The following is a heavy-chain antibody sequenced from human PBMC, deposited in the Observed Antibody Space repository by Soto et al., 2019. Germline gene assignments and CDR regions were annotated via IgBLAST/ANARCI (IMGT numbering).Heavy chain of an antibody. J-gene: IGHJ4*02. D-gene: IGHD6-13*01. CDR2: ISYDGSNK. V-gene: IGHV3-30-3*01. CDR3: TPPASGAAADPFDY. CDR1: GFTFISYA. Sequence: GGSLRLSCSASGFTFISYAMHWFRQAPGKGLEWVAVISYDGSNKYYADSVKGRFTISRDNSKNTLYLQMNSLRAEDTAVYYCTPPASGAAADPFDYWGQGTLVTVSS.